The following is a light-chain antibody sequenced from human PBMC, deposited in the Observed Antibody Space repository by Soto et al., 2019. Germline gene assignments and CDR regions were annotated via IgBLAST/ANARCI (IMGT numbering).Light chain of an antibody. J-gene: IGKJ1*01. CDR1: QGISHF. Sequence: DIQMTQSPSSLSASIGDRVTITCQASQGISHFLAWYQQKPGKVPKLLIYAASILQSGVPPRFSGSGSGTDFTLTISSLQPEDVATYYCQKYNTVPRTFGQGTKVDVK. V-gene: IGKV1-27*01. CDR3: QKYNTVPRT. CDR2: AAS.